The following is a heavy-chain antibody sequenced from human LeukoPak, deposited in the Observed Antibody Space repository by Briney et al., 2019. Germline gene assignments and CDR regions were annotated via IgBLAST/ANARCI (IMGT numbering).Heavy chain of an antibody. CDR1: GFTFSSYW. D-gene: IGHD1/OR15-1a*01. CDR2: IKQDGSEK. V-gene: IGHV3-7*01. CDR3: ARDWNRAFDY. J-gene: IGHJ4*02. Sequence: GGSLRLSCVASGFTFSSYWMHWVRQAPGKGLEWVANIKQDGSEKYYVDSVKGRFTISRDNAKNSLYLQMNSLRAEDTAVYYCARDWNRAFDYWGQGTLVTVSS.